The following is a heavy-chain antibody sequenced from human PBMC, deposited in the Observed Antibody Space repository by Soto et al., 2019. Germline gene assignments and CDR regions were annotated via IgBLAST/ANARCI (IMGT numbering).Heavy chain of an antibody. CDR2: FYYSGNT. Sequence: SETLSLTCTVSGGSINSFYWSWIRQPPGQGLEWIGYFYYSGNTYYIPSLKSRVTISVYASKNHLYLRLTSVTAADTAVYYCARSIAVDAFDIWGQGTMVTVSS. V-gene: IGHV4-59*08. CDR3: ARSIAVDAFDI. D-gene: IGHD6-19*01. J-gene: IGHJ3*02. CDR1: GGSINSFY.